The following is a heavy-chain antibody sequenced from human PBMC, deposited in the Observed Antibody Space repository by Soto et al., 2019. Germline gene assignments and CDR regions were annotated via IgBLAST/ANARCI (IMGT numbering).Heavy chain of an antibody. V-gene: IGHV1-69*13. CDR3: ARHSPIGLGYYYYYGMDV. CDR1: GGTFSSYA. J-gene: IGHJ6*02. D-gene: IGHD2-21*01. CDR2: IIPIFGTA. Sequence: GASVKVSCKASGGTFSSYAISWVRQAPGQGLEWMGGIIPIFGTANYAQKFQGRVTITADESTSTAYMELSSLRSEDTAVYYCARHSPIGLGYYYYYGMDVWGQGTTVTVSS.